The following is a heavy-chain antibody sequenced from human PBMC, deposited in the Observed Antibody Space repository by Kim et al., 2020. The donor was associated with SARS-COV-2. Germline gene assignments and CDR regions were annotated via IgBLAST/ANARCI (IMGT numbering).Heavy chain of an antibody. J-gene: IGHJ6*02. CDR2: ISYDGSNK. Sequence: GGSLRLSCAASGFTFSSYGMHWVRQAPGKGLEWVAVISYDGSNKYYADSVKGRFTISRDNSKNTLYLQMNSLRAEDTAVYYCAKELTELWPYYYYGMDVWGQGTTVTVSS. CDR1: GFTFSSYG. CDR3: AKELTELWPYYYYGMDV. V-gene: IGHV3-30*18. D-gene: IGHD5-18*01.